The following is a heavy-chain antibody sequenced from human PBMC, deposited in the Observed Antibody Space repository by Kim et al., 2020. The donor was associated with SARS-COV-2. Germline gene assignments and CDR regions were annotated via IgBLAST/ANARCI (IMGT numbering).Heavy chain of an antibody. CDR3: ARHKGGVLVGADAFDI. CDR2: IYYSGST. V-gene: IGHV4-59*08. CDR1: GGSTSSYY. Sequence: SETLSLTCTVSGGSTSSYYWSWIRQPPGKGLEWIGYIYYSGSTNYNPSLKSRVTISVDTSKNKFSLKLSSVTAADTAIYYCARHKGGVLVGADAFDIWGQGTMITVSS. J-gene: IGHJ3*02. D-gene: IGHD1-26*01.